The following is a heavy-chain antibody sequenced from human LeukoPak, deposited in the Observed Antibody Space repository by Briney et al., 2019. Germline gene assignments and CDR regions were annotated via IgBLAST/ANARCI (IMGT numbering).Heavy chain of an antibody. D-gene: IGHD5-24*01. CDR1: GFTLSSYG. J-gene: IGHJ4*02. CDR2: IRYDESDK. CDR3: AKGDGDSPFDY. Sequence: GGSLRLSCAASGFTLSSYGMHWVRQAPGKGLEWVAFIRYDESDKYYADSVKGRFTISRDISKNTLYLQMNSLRAEDTAVYYCAKGDGDSPFDYWGQGTLVTVSS. V-gene: IGHV3-30*02.